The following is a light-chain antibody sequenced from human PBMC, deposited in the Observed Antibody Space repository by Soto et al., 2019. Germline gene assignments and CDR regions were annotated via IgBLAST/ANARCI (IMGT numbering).Light chain of an antibody. Sequence: QSVLTQPPSVSGTPGQKVSISCSGTTSNLGGNTVNWYQQLPGTAPKLLIYTNSQRPSGVPDRFSGSKSGTSASLAISGLRSEDEADFYCAAWDDSLNAVVFGGGTKVTVL. CDR1: TSNLGGNT. CDR2: TNS. CDR3: AAWDDSLNAVV. J-gene: IGLJ2*01. V-gene: IGLV1-44*01.